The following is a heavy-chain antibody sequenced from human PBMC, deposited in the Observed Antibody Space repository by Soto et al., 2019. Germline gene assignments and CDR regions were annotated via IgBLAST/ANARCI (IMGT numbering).Heavy chain of an antibody. Sequence: QVQLVESGGGVVQPGRSLRLSCAASGFTFSSYAMHWVRQAPGKGLEWVAVISYDGSNKYYADSVKGRFTISRDNSKNTLYLQMNSLRAEDTAVYYCARGVWQCLVLTAFDIWGQGTMVTVSS. CDR2: ISYDGSNK. J-gene: IGHJ3*02. D-gene: IGHD6-19*01. V-gene: IGHV3-30-3*01. CDR3: ARGVWQCLVLTAFDI. CDR1: GFTFSSYA.